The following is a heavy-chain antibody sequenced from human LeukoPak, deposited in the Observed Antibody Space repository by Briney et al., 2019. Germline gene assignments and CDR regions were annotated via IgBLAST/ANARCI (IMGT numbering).Heavy chain of an antibody. Sequence: SVKVSCKASGGTFSSYAISWVRQAPGQGFEWMGGIIPIFGTANYAQKFQGRVTITTDESTSTAYMELSSLRSEDTAVYYCARSIMITFGGVYYFDYWGQGTLVTVSS. J-gene: IGHJ4*02. CDR1: GGTFSSYA. D-gene: IGHD3-16*01. V-gene: IGHV1-69*05. CDR2: IIPIFGTA. CDR3: ARSIMITFGGVYYFDY.